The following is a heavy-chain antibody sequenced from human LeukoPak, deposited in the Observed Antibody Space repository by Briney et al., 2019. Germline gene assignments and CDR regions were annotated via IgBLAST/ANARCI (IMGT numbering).Heavy chain of an antibody. J-gene: IGHJ3*01. CDR3: ARDRGDYGGSDVFGV. CDR2: ISSSSVSI. V-gene: IGHV3-48*02. D-gene: IGHD4-23*01. Sequence: GGSLRLSCAASGFTFSAYSMNWVRQSPGTELEWVSYISSSSVSIYYADSVKGRFTVSRDNAKNSLYLQMNSLREEDTAVYYCARDRGDYGGSDVFGVWGQGTMVAVSS. CDR1: GFTFSAYS.